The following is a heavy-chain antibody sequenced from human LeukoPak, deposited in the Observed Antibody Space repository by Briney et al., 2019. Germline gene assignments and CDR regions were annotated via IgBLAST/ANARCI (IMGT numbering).Heavy chain of an antibody. V-gene: IGHV3-53*01. Sequence: GGSLRLSCAASGFTVSSNYMSWVRQAPGKGLEWVSVIYSGGSTYYADSVKGRFTISRDNSKNTLYLQMNSLRAEDTAVYYCAREGYYYDSSGYSVDAFDIWGQGTMVTVSS. CDR2: IYSGGST. D-gene: IGHD3-22*01. CDR3: AREGYYYDSSGYSVDAFDI. J-gene: IGHJ3*02. CDR1: GFTVSSNY.